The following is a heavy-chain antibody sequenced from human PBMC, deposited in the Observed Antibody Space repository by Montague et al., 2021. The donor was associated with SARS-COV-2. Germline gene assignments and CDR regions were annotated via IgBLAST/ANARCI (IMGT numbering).Heavy chain of an antibody. V-gene: IGHV3-7*03. J-gene: IGHJ6*02. CDR3: AKNSGARGFDV. CDR1: GFTFSNYC. Sequence: PLRLSCAASGFTFSNYCMSWVRQAPGKGLEWVAHINRNESATYYADSVKGRFSISRDNAKNSLYLQMDNLRAEDAALYYCAKNSGARGFDVWGQGTSVSVSS. CDR2: INRNESAT. D-gene: IGHD2-15*01.